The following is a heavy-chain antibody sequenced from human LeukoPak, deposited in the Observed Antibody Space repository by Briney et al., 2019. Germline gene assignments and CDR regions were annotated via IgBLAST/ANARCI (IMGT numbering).Heavy chain of an antibody. CDR3: TRGAGTSWF. CDR1: GYTFTVNY. J-gene: IGHJ4*02. Sequence: ASVTVSCKPSGYTFTVNYLHWVRQAPGQGLEWVGWMNPNSGVTGYAQNFQGRVTMTRDTSNSTAYMEMSSLTTDDTAVYYCTRGAGTSWFWGQGSLVTVSS. CDR2: MNPNSGVT. V-gene: IGHV1-2*02. D-gene: IGHD2-2*01.